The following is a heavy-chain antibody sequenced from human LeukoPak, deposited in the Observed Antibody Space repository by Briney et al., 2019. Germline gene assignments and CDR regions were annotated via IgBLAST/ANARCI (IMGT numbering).Heavy chain of an antibody. V-gene: IGHV3-23*01. CDR2: ISDSGGST. D-gene: IGHD2-2*01. CDR1: GFTFSSYA. J-gene: IGHJ4*02. CDR3: AREAKSSTLYGFDY. Sequence: GGSLRLSCAASGFTFSSYAMSWVRQAPGKGLEWVSAISDSGGSTYYTDSVKGRFTISRDNSKNSLYLQMNSLRAEDTAVYYCAREAKSSTLYGFDYWGQGTLVTVSS.